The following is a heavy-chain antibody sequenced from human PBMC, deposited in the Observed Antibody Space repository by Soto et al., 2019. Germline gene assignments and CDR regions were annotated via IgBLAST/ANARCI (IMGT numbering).Heavy chain of an antibody. CDR1: GGSISSYY. CDR2: IYTSGST. D-gene: IGHD3-22*01. Sequence: QVQLQESGPGLVKPSETLSLTCTVSGGSISSYYWSWIRQPAGKGLEWIGRIYTSGSTNYNPSLTSRVTLYVDTSKNHFALKLCSVTAADTAVYYCARERVTMIVVPIHAGHDAFDIWGQGTMVTVSS. CDR3: ARERVTMIVVPIHAGHDAFDI. J-gene: IGHJ3*02. V-gene: IGHV4-4*07.